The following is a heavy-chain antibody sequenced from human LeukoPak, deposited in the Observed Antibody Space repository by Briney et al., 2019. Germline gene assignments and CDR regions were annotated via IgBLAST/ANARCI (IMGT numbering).Heavy chain of an antibody. V-gene: IGHV3-30*18. CDR2: ISYDGSNK. J-gene: IGHJ4*02. D-gene: IGHD3-10*01. Sequence: GGSLRLSCAASGFTFSSYGMRWVRQAPGKGLEWVAVISYDGSNKYYADSVKGRLTISRDNSKNTLYLQMNSLRAEDTAVYYCAKVPGGSGSYYNEDDYWGQGTLVTVSS. CDR1: GFTFSSYG. CDR3: AKVPGGSGSYYNEDDY.